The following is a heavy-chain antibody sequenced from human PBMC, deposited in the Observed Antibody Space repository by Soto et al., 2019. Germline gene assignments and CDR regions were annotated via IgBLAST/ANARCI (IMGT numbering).Heavy chain of an antibody. Sequence: QVQLVQSGAEVKKPGASVKVSCKASRYTFTAYYMYWVRQAPGQGLEWMGWINPNTGDTNYTQKFQGRVTVTRDTSISTAYMELSRLRSDDTAVYYCARDRPFDYWGQGTLVTVSS. CDR2: INPNTGDT. J-gene: IGHJ4*02. CDR1: RYTFTAYY. CDR3: ARDRPFDY. V-gene: IGHV1-2*02.